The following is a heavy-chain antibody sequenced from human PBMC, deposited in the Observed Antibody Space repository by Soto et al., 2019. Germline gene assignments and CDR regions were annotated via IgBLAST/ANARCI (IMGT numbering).Heavy chain of an antibody. CDR2: ISYDGSNK. J-gene: IGHJ5*02. Sequence: QVQLVESGGGVVQPGRSLRLSCAASGFTFSSYAMHWVRQAPGKGLEWVAVISYDGSNKYYADSVKGRFTISRDNSKNTLYLQMNSLGAEDTAVYYCASGPPHYGSGSSNWFDPWGQGTLVTVSS. CDR1: GFTFSSYA. V-gene: IGHV3-30-3*01. CDR3: ASGPPHYGSGSSNWFDP. D-gene: IGHD3-10*01.